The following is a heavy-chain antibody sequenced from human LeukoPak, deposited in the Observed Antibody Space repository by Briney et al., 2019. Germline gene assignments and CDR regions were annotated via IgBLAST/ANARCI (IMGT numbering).Heavy chain of an antibody. J-gene: IGHJ4*02. CDR1: GYTFTSYD. CDR3: ARELGSHYDFWSGYYTGYYFDY. V-gene: IGHV1-8*01. CDR2: MNPNSGNT. Sequence: ASVKVSCKASGYTFTSYDINWVRQATGQGLEWMGWMNPNSGNTGYAQKFQGRVTMTRNTSISTAYMELSSLRSEDTAVYYCARELGSHYDFWSGYYTGYYFDYWGQGTLVTVSS. D-gene: IGHD3-3*01.